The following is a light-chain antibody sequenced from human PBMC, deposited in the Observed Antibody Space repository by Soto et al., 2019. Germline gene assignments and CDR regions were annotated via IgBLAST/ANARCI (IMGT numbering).Light chain of an antibody. CDR1: QSISSY. J-gene: IGKJ1*01. V-gene: IGKV1-39*01. CDR3: QQSYTTPLT. CDR2: TAS. Sequence: DIQMTQSPSSLSAFVGDRVTITCRASQSISSYLNWYQQKPGKAPNLLISTASTLEGGVPSRFSGSGSGTDFTLTISSLQPEDFATYYCQQSYTTPLTFGQETRVEI.